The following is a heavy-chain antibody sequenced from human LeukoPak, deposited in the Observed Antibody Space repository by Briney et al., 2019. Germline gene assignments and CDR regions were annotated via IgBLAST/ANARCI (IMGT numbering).Heavy chain of an antibody. D-gene: IGHD3-10*01. CDR1: GGSVSIDDYY. V-gene: IGHV4-61*08. CDR2: IYYSGRN. CDR3: ARDMYGSGHFLLESP. Sequence: SETLSLTCTVSGGSVSIDDYYWTWIRQPPGKGLEWIGYIYYSGRNIYNPSLKSRVTMSVDTSKNQFSLKLTSVTAADTAVYYCARDMYGSGHFLLESPWGQGTLVTVSS. J-gene: IGHJ5*02.